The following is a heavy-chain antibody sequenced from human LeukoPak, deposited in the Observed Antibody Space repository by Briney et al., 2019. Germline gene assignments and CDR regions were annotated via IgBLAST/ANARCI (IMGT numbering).Heavy chain of an antibody. CDR1: GFTFSNYA. V-gene: IGHV3-66*01. D-gene: IGHD3-16*02. CDR3: ARDLATRQRTGLYDY. CDR2: IYDGGST. Sequence: GGSLRLSCAASGFTFSNYAMNWVRQAPGKGLEWVSVIYDGGSTYYADSVKGRFTISRDNSKNTLYLQMNSLRDEDTAVYYCARDLATRQRTGLYDYWGQGTLVTVSS. J-gene: IGHJ4*02.